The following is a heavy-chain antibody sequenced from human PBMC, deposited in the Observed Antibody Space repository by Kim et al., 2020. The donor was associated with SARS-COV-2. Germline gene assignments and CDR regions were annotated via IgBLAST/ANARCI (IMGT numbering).Heavy chain of an antibody. D-gene: IGHD3-22*01. V-gene: IGHV3-21*01. CDR2: ISSSSSYI. Sequence: GGSLRLSCAASGFTFSSYSMNWVRQAPGKGLEWVSSISSSSSYIYYADSVKGRFTISRGNAKNSLYLQMNSLRAEDTAVYYCARGLFEGYYYDSSGYYFDPRQCYFDYWGQGTLVTVSS. CDR3: ARGLFEGYYYDSSGYYFDPRQCYFDY. CDR1: GFTFSSYS. J-gene: IGHJ4*02.